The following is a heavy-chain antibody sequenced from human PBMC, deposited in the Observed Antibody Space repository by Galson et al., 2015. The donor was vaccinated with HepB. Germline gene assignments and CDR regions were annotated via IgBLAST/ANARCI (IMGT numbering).Heavy chain of an antibody. CDR3: ASESRVGRFYFYMDV. J-gene: IGHJ6*03. Sequence: CAISGDSVSTNIVAWNWIRQSPSRGLEWLGRTYYRSKWYNDYAVSVQSRITINPDTSRNQFSLQLNSVTPDDTAVFYCASESRVGRFYFYMDVWGKGTTVTVSS. CDR1: GDSVSTNIVA. V-gene: IGHV6-1*01. D-gene: IGHD4-23*01. CDR2: TYYRSKWYN.